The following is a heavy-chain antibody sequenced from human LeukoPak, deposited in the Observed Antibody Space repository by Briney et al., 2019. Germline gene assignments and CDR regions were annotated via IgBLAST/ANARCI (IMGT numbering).Heavy chain of an antibody. CDR3: ARKGLGDY. J-gene: IGHJ4*02. V-gene: IGHV3-7*01. CDR2: IKQDGSAI. CDR1: GFTFSSYS. D-gene: IGHD3/OR15-3a*01. Sequence: GGSLRLSCAASGFTFSSYSMNWVRQAPGKGLEWLANIKQDGSAIYYLDSVKGRFTISRDNAKNSLYLQMNSLRVDDTAVYYCARKGLGDYWGQGTLVTVSS.